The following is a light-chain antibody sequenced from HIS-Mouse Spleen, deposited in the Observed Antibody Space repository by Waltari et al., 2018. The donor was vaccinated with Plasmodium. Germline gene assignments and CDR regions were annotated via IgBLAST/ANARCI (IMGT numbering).Light chain of an antibody. J-gene: IGLJ1*01. V-gene: IGLV2-23*01. CDR2: EGS. CDR3: CSYAGSSYV. CDR1: SRDVGSYNL. Sequence: QSALTQPASVSGSPGQSITISCTRTSRDVGSYNLVSWYQQHPGKAPKLMIYEGSKRPSGVSNRFSGSKSGNTASLTISGLQAEDEADYYCCSYAGSSYVFGTGTKVTVL.